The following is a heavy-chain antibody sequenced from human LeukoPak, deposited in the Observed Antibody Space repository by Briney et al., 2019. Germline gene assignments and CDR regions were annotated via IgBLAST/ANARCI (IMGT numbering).Heavy chain of an antibody. J-gene: IGHJ4*02. CDR3: AKDWGVVITNADY. Sequence: GGSLRLTCTVSGFTVTSTHMDWVRQAPGKGLEWVSAISGSGGSTYYADSVKGRLTISRDNSKNTLYLQMNSLRAEDTAVYYCAKDWGVVITNADYWGQGTLVTVSS. D-gene: IGHD3-22*01. V-gene: IGHV3-23*01. CDR2: ISGSGGST. CDR1: GFTVTSTH.